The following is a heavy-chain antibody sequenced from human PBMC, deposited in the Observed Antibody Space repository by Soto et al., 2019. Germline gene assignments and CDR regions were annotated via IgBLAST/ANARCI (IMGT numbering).Heavy chain of an antibody. J-gene: IGHJ5*02. V-gene: IGHV4-34*01. CDR1: GGSFIGYY. CDR2: INHSGST. CDR3: ARAGGYSYGYGRWFDP. Sequence: SETLSLTCAVYGGSFIGYYWSWIRQPPGKGLEWIGEINHSGSTNYNPSLKSRVTISVDTSKNQFSLKLSSVTAADTAVYYCARAGGYSYGYGRWFDPWGQGTLVTVSS. D-gene: IGHD5-18*01.